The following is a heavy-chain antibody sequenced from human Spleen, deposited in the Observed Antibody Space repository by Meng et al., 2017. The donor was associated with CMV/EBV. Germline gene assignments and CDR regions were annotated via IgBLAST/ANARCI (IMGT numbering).Heavy chain of an antibody. D-gene: IGHD6-19*01. J-gene: IGHJ4*02. CDR2: INSDGSST. CDR3: ARAAYSSGWPAGVDQ. V-gene: IGHV3-74*01. Sequence: GESLKISCAASGFTFSSYWMHWVRQAPGKGLVWVSRINSDGSSTSYADSVKGRFTISRDNAKNTLYLQMNSLTSDDTAMYYCARAAYSSGWPAGVDQWGQGTLVTVSS. CDR1: GFTFSSYW.